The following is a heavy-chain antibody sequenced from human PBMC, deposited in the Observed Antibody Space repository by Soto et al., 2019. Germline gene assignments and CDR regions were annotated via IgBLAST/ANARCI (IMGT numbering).Heavy chain of an antibody. Sequence: PGGSLRLSCAASGFTFSSYAMRWVRQAPGKGLDWGEAISGSGGTTYYADSVNGRFTISGDNSKNTLYLQMNSLRAEDTAVYYCAKDKVVGGVILWFGPLARGSLVPVS. CDR2: ISGSGGTT. CDR3: AKDKVVGGVILWFGP. D-gene: IGHD3-10*01. J-gene: IGHJ5*02. CDR1: GFTFSSYA. V-gene: IGHV3-23*01.